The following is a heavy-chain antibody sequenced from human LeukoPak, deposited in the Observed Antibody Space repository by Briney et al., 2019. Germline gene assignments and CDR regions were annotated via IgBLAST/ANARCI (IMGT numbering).Heavy chain of an antibody. Sequence: GRSLRLSCAASGFTFSSYGMQWVRQAPGKGLEWVAVIWYDGSNKYYADSVKGRSTISRDNSKNTLYLQMNSLRAEDTAVYYCARDPANSGSYLDYWGQGTLVTVSS. J-gene: IGHJ4*02. CDR3: ARDPANSGSYLDY. CDR1: GFTFSSYG. D-gene: IGHD1-26*01. CDR2: IWYDGSNK. V-gene: IGHV3-33*01.